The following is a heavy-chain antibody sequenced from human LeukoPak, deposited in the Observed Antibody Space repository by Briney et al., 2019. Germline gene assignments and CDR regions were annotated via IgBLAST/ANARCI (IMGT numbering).Heavy chain of an antibody. D-gene: IGHD3/OR15-3a*01. CDR2: IYTSGNT. Sequence: SETLSLTCSVSGDSITAYYWSWIRQAAGKGLEWIGRIYTSGNTAYNPSLRSRVSMSVDTSKNQLSLNLYSVTAADTAVYYCARSHSVWTSFDYWGQGTLVTVSS. J-gene: IGHJ4*02. V-gene: IGHV4-4*07. CDR3: ARSHSVWTSFDY. CDR1: GDSITAYY.